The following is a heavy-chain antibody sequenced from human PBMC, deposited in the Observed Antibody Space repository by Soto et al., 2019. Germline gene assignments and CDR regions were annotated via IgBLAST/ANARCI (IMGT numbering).Heavy chain of an antibody. CDR3: ARRPSIHWSMMGYFEL. CDR2: IKDLLNT. D-gene: IGHD2-21*01. V-gene: IGHV4-39*02. Sequence: WDTVCRTCAFSVYSIVSTNYYWSFIRQPPWNCLDLIGDIKDLLNTYYMPSLEIRVTMCVDAAKNHLSLNLTSVTAADKAISYCARRPSIHWSMMGYFELCGKGHMVNVS. CDR1: VYSIVSTNYY. J-gene: IGHJ4*02.